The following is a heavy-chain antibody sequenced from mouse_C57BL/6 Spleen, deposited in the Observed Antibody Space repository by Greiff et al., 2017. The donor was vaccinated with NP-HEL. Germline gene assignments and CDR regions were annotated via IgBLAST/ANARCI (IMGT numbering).Heavy chain of an antibody. Sequence: QVQLQQSGAELVKPGASVKISCKASGYAFSSYWMNWVKQRPGKGLEWIGQIYPGDGDTNYNGKFKGKATLTADKSSSTAYMQLSSLASEDSAVYICEKRRNWYGLDYWGQGTTLTVSS. D-gene: IGHD1-1*01. CDR2: IYPGDGDT. J-gene: IGHJ2*01. CDR1: GYAFSSYW. CDR3: EKRRNWYGLDY. V-gene: IGHV1-80*01.